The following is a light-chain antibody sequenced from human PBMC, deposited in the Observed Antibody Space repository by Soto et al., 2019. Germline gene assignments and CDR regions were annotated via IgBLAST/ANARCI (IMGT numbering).Light chain of an antibody. CDR3: GSWDSSLSDYV. V-gene: IGLV1-51*01. CDR1: ISNIGGNS. J-gene: IGLJ1*01. Sequence: QSLLTPPPSLSAAPGQKVTISCSGSISNIGGNSVSWYQQLPGTAPKLLIYDDDKRPSGIPDRFSGSKSGTSATLGITGFQTGDEADYYCGSWDSSLSDYVFATGTKV. CDR2: DDD.